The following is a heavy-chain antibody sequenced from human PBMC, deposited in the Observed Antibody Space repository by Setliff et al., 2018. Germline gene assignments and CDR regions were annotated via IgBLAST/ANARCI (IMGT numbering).Heavy chain of an antibody. D-gene: IGHD1-26*01. Sequence: SETLSLTCTVSGGSISSGGYYWSWIRQHPGKGLEWIGYIYYSGSTYYNPSLKSRVTISVDTSKNQFSLKLSSVTAADTAVYYCARDRRIVEARHAFDIWGQGTMVTVSS. CDR1: GGSISSGGYY. CDR3: ARDRRIVEARHAFDI. V-gene: IGHV4-31*03. J-gene: IGHJ3*02. CDR2: IYYSGST.